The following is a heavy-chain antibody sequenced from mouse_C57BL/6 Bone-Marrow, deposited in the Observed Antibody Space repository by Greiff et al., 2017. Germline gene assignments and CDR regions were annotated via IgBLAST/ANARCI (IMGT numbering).Heavy chain of an antibody. D-gene: IGHD1-1*01. J-gene: IGHJ4*01. V-gene: IGHV8-8*01. CDR3: ARPYYCSSNYAMDY. CDR1: GFSLSTSGMG. Sequence: QVTLKVSGPGILQPSQTLSLTCSFSGFSLSTSGMGVGRIRQPSGQGLEWLAHIWWDDDKYSNTALKSWLTISKDTSKNQVFLKIATVDTADTATYYCARPYYCSSNYAMDYWGQGTSVTVSS. CDR2: IWWDDDK.